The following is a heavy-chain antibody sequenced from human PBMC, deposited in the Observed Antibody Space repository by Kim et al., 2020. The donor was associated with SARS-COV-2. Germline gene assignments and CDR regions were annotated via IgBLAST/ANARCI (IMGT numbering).Heavy chain of an antibody. CDR1: GGTFSSYA. CDR2: IIPIFGSA. V-gene: IGHV1-69*13. D-gene: IGHD2-2*01. CDR3: ARGASHCSSTSCYSEGLYYGMDV. Sequence: SVKVSCKASGGTFSSYAISWVRQAPVQGLEWMGGIIPIFGSANYAQKFQGRVTITADESTSTAYMELSSLRSEDTAVYYCARGASHCSSTSCYSEGLYYGMDVWGQGTTVTVSS. J-gene: IGHJ6*02.